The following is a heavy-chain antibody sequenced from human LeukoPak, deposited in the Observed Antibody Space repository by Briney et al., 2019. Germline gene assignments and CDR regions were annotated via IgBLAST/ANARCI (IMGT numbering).Heavy chain of an antibody. V-gene: IGHV4-34*01. D-gene: IGHD1-14*01. J-gene: IGHJ4*02. CDR1: GGSFSGYY. Sequence: SETLSLTCAVYGGSFSGYYWSWIRQPPGKGLEWIGEINHSGSTNYNPSLKSRVTISVDTSKNQFSPKLSSVTAADTAVYYCARVAFSGAVDYWGQGTLVTASS. CDR3: ARVAFSGAVDY. CDR2: INHSGST.